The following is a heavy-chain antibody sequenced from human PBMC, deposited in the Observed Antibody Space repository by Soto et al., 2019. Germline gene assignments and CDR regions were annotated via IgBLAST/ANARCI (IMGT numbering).Heavy chain of an antibody. CDR2: INHSGST. CDR1: GGSFSGYY. CDR3: GFIATSYYYYGMDV. Sequence: PSETLSLTCAVYGGSFSGYYWSWIRQPPGKGLEWIGEINHSGSTNYNPSLKSRVTISVDTSKNQFSLKLSSVTAADTAVYYCGFIATSYYYYGMDVGGQGTTVPFSS. D-gene: IGHD3-22*01. J-gene: IGHJ6*02. V-gene: IGHV4-34*01.